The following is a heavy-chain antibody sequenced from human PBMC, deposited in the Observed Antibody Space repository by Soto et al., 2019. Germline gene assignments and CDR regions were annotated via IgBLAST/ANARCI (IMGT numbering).Heavy chain of an antibody. CDR3: AKSPLLYRFTYGDY. V-gene: IGHV3-23*01. D-gene: IGHD1-26*01. CDR1: GFTFSSYA. Sequence: EVHLLESGGGLVQPGGSLRLSCAASGFTFSSYAMTWARQAPGKGLGWVSGISGRGGSTYYADSVTGRFTISRDNSRNTLDLQMDSLRAEDTAIYYCAKSPLLYRFTYGDYWGQGTLVTVSS. CDR2: ISGRGGST. J-gene: IGHJ4*02.